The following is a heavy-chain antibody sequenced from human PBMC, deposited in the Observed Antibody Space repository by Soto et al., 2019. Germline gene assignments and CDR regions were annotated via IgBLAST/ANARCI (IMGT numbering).Heavy chain of an antibody. CDR1: GFTFSSYA. V-gene: IGHV3-7*05. D-gene: IGHD5-18*01. J-gene: IGHJ2*01. Sequence: HPGGSLRLSCAASGFTFSSYAMSWVRQAPGKGLEWVANIKQDGSEKYYVDSVKGRFTISRDNAKNSLYLQMNSLRAEDTAVYYCARDIFNPYSYGPPYWYFDLWGRGTLVTVSS. CDR2: IKQDGSEK. CDR3: ARDIFNPYSYGPPYWYFDL.